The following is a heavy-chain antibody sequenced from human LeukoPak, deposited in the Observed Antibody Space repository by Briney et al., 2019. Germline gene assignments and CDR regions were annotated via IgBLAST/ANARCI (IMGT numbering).Heavy chain of an antibody. D-gene: IGHD2-2*01. J-gene: IGHJ4*01. CDR2: IYNSGST. V-gene: IGHV4-30-4*01. CDR3: AGDYCSRTSCLRSFDF. Sequence: PSQTLSLTCTVSGGSISSTDYYWSWIRQPPGKGLEWIGYIYNSGSTFYNPSLKSRVAISVDTSKNQFSLKLTSVTAADTAVYYCAGDYCSRTSCLRSFDFWGHGTLVTVSS. CDR1: GGSISSTDYY.